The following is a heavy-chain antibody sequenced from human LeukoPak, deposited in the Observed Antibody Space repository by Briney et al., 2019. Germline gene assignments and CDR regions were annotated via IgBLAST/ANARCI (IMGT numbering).Heavy chain of an antibody. CDR3: ARLGSAPFDY. Sequence: SETLSLTCAVYGGSFSGYYWSWIRQPPGKGLEWIGEINHSGSTNYNPSLKSRVTISEDTSKNLFSLKLNSVTAADTAVYYCARLGSAPFDYWGQGTLVTVSS. CDR2: INHSGST. J-gene: IGHJ4*02. CDR1: GGSFSGYY. D-gene: IGHD3-10*01. V-gene: IGHV4-34*01.